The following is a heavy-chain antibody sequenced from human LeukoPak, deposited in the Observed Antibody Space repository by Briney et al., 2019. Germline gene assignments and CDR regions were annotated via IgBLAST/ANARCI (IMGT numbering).Heavy chain of an antibody. J-gene: IGHJ4*02. CDR1: GGSISSSNYY. Sequence: SETLSLTCTVSGGSISSSNYYWAWIRQPPGEALEWIGSIYYGGSTYYNPSLKSRVTISVDTSKNQFSLRVSSVTAADTAVYYCARSVANYDFWSGYLDYWGQGTLVTVSS. V-gene: IGHV4-39*01. CDR2: IYYGGST. CDR3: ARSVANYDFWSGYLDY. D-gene: IGHD3-3*01.